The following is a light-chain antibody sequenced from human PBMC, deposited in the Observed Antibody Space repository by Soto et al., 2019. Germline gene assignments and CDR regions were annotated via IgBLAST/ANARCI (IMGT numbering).Light chain of an antibody. CDR3: QQYGSSPHT. V-gene: IGKV3-20*01. CDR2: GAS. CDR1: QRFNSNY. Sequence: EIVLTQSPGTLSLSPRERATLSCRASQRFNSNYLAWYQQKPGEVPRHLIYGASIRSAGVPDRLSGSGSGTDFTLTISRLEREDYAVYYCQQYGSSPHTFGQGTKMEIK. J-gene: IGKJ2*01.